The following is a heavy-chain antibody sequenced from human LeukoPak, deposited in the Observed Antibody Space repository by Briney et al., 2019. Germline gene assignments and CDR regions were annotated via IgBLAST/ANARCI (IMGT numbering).Heavy chain of an antibody. J-gene: IGHJ6*04. Sequence: QPGGSLRLSCAASGFTFNIYAMTWVRQDPGKGLEWVSAIGGSGDRTYYADSVKGRFTISRDNSKNTLYLQMNSLRAEDTAVYYCARDGSMVRGVIITDYGMDVWGKGTTVTVSS. D-gene: IGHD3-10*01. V-gene: IGHV3-23*01. CDR2: IGGSGDRT. CDR1: GFTFNIYA. CDR3: ARDGSMVRGVIITDYGMDV.